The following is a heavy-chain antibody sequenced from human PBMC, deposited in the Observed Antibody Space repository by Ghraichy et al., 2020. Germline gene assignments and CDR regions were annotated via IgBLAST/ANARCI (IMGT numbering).Heavy chain of an antibody. CDR2: IYYSGST. D-gene: IGHD2-2*01. J-gene: IGHJ5*02. CDR1: GGSISSSSYY. V-gene: IGHV4-39*07. CDR3: ARGPAARFVGFWFDP. Sequence: SETLSLTCTVSGGSISSSSYYWGWIRQPPGKGLEWIGSIYYSGSTYYNPSLKSRVTISVDTSKNQFSLKLSSVTAADTAVYYCARGPAARFVGFWFDPWGQGTLVTVSS.